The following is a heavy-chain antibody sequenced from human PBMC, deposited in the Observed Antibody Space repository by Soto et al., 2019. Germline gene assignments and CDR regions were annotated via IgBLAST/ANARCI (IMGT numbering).Heavy chain of an antibody. D-gene: IGHD3-22*01. CDR2: IYHTGNA. CDR1: GDSISNSRFY. CDR3: ARDYFDSSDYTTNWFDP. V-gene: IGHV4-39*01. J-gene: IGHJ5*02. Sequence: QLQLQESGPGLVKSSETLSLTCSVSGDSISNSRFYWAWIRQPPGEGLEWIGSIYHTGNAYYNPSLKSRVTIFVDTSKNQCSLKLTSVTAADTALYYCARDYFDSSDYTTNWFDPWGQGTLVTVSS.